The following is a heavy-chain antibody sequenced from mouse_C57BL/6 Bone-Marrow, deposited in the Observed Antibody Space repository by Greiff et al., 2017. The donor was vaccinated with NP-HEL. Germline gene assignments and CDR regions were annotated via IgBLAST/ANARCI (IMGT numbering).Heavy chain of an antibody. CDR2: ISSGGSYT. D-gene: IGHD1-1*01. CDR3: ARHPTVVAYYFDY. J-gene: IGHJ2*01. Sequence: EVHLVESGGDLVKPGGSLKLSCAASGFTFSSYGMSWVRQTPDKRLEWVATISSGGSYTYYPDSVKGRFTISRDNAENTLYLQMSSLKSEDTAMYYCARHPTVVAYYFDYWGQGTTLTVSS. V-gene: IGHV5-6*01. CDR1: GFTFSSYG.